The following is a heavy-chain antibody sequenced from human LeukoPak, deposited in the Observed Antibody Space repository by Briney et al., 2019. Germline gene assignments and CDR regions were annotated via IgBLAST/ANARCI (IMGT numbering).Heavy chain of an antibody. V-gene: IGHV4-61*02. CDR1: GASITSGSSY. CDR3: ARDGYNSYYYYYMDV. D-gene: IGHD5-24*01. J-gene: IGHJ6*03. Sequence: SQTLSLTCTVSGASITSGSSYWSWLRQPAGKGLEWFARIYTTGSTNYNPSVRSRVTISVDTSKNQFALKLSSVTAADAAVYYCARDGYNSYYYYYMDVWGKGTTVTISS. CDR2: IYTTGST.